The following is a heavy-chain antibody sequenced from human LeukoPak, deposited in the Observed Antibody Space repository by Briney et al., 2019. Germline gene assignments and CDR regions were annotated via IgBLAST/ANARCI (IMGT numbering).Heavy chain of an antibody. D-gene: IGHD6-13*01. CDR3: ARVGGSSWSPIDY. CDR2: ISSSSSYI. Sequence: GGSLRLSCAASGFTFSSYSMNWVRKAPGKGLEWVSSISSSSSYIYYADSVKGRFTISRDNAKNSLYLQMNSLRAEDTAVYYCARVGGSSWSPIDYWGQGTLVTVSS. CDR1: GFTFSSYS. J-gene: IGHJ4*02. V-gene: IGHV3-21*01.